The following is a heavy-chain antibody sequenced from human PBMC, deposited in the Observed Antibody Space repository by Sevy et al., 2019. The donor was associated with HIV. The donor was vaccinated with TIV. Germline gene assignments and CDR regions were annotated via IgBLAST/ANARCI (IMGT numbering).Heavy chain of an antibody. J-gene: IGHJ6*02. Sequence: GGSLRLSCAASGFTFSSYWMSWVHQAPGKGLEWVANIKQDGSEKYYVDSVKGRFTISRDNAKNSLYLQMNSLRAEDTAMYYCARDQLVPVLYGMDVWGQGTTVTVSS. CDR1: GFTFSSYW. V-gene: IGHV3-7*03. CDR2: IKQDGSEK. CDR3: ARDQLVPVLYGMDV. D-gene: IGHD2-2*01.